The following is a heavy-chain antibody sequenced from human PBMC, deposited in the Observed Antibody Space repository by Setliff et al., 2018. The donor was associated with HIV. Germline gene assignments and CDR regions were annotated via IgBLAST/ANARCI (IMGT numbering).Heavy chain of an antibody. CDR1: GGSISTGGYY. Sequence: KTSETLSLTCTVSGGSISTGGYYWSWIRQHPGKGLEWIGYIYYSGSTYYNPSLQSRVTISVDTSKNQFSLKLSSVTAADTARYYCAVDSTTDAFDIWGQGTMVTVSS. V-gene: IGHV4-31*03. J-gene: IGHJ3*02. D-gene: IGHD3-22*01. CDR3: AVDSTTDAFDI. CDR2: IYYSGST.